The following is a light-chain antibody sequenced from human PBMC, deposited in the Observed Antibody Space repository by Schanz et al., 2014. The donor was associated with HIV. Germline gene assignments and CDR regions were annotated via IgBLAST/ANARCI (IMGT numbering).Light chain of an antibody. CDR1: QSVSSRN. V-gene: IGKV3-20*01. J-gene: IGKJ3*01. CDR3: QEHGSS. CDR2: GAS. Sequence: EIVLTQSPGRLSLSPGERATLSCRASQSVSSRNLAWYQQKPGQAPRLLIYGASSRATGIPDRFSGSGSGTDFTLTISRLEPEDFAVYYCQEHGSSFGPGTKVEIK.